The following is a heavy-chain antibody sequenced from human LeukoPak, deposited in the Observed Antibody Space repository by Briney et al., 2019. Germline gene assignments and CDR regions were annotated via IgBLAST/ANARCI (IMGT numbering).Heavy chain of an antibody. Sequence: SETLSLTCTVSGGSISSSSYYWGWIHQPPGKGLEWIGSIYHSGSTYYNPSLKSRVTISVDTSKNQFSLKLSSVTAADTAVYYCAQSWGRYDSSGYPYYFDYWGQGTLVTVSS. CDR1: GGSISSSSYY. CDR3: AQSWGRYDSSGYPYYFDY. V-gene: IGHV4-39*07. CDR2: IYHSGST. D-gene: IGHD3-22*01. J-gene: IGHJ4*02.